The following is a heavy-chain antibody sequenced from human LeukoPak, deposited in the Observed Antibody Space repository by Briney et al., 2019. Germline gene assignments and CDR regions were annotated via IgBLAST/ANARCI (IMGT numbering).Heavy chain of an antibody. Sequence: ASVKVSCKASGYTFTGYYMHWVRQAPGQGLEGMGWINPNSGGTNYAQKFQGRVTMTRDTSISTAYMELSSLRSEDTAVYYCAVVPAAMMDDAFDIWGQGTMVTVSS. V-gene: IGHV1-2*02. CDR3: AVVPAAMMDDAFDI. CDR1: GYTFTGYY. J-gene: IGHJ3*02. D-gene: IGHD2-2*01. CDR2: INPNSGGT.